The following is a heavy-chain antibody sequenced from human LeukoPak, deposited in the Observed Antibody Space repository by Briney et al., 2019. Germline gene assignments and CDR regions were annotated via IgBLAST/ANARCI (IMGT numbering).Heavy chain of an antibody. CDR2: ISAYNGNT. V-gene: IGHV1-18*01. J-gene: IGHJ4*02. CDR3: ARYCSSTSCYGFDY. D-gene: IGHD2-2*01. Sequence: ASVKVSCKASGGTFSSYAISWVRQAPGQGLEWMGWISAYNGNTNYAQKLQGRVTMTTDTSTSTAHMELRSLRSDDTAVYYCARYCSSTSCYGFDYWGQGTLVTVSS. CDR1: GGTFSSYA.